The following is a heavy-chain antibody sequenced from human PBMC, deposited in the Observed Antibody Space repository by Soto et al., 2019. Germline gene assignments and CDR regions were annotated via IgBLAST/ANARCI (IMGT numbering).Heavy chain of an antibody. CDR2: INAGNGNT. J-gene: IGHJ6*02. D-gene: IGHD3-3*01. V-gene: IGHV1-3*01. CDR1: GYTFTSYA. Sequence: QVQLVQSGAEVKKPGASVKVSCKASGYTFTSYAMHWVRQAPGQRLEWMGWINAGNGNTKYSQKFQGRVTITRDTSASTAYMELSSLRSEDTAVYYCARGSGITIFGVVTDYYYGMDVWGQGTTVTVSS. CDR3: ARGSGITIFGVVTDYYYGMDV.